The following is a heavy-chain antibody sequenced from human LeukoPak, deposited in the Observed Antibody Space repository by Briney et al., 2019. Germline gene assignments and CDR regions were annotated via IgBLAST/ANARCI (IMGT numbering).Heavy chain of an antibody. CDR3: ARGGGDYVDY. J-gene: IGHJ4*02. Sequence: SETLSLTCTVSGGSISSGGYYWSWIRQHPGKGLEWIGYIYYSGSTYYNPSLKSRVTISVDTSKNQFSLKLSSVTAADTAVYYCARGGGDYVDYWGQGTLVTVSS. V-gene: IGHV4-31*03. D-gene: IGHD4-17*01. CDR1: GGSISSGGYY. CDR2: IYYSGST.